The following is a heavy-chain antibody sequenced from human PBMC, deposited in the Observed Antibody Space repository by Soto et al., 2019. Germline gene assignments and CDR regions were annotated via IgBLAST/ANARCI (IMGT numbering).Heavy chain of an antibody. J-gene: IGHJ6*02. CDR3: ARGRRLVVVPAAMRGMDV. CDR1: GYTFTSYD. D-gene: IGHD2-2*01. CDR2: MNPNSGNT. Sequence: GASVKVSCKAPGYTFTSYDINWVRQATGQGLEWMGWMNPNSGNTGYAQKFQGRVTMTRNTSISTAYMELSSLRSEDTAVYYCARGRRLVVVPAAMRGMDVWGQGTTVTVSS. V-gene: IGHV1-8*01.